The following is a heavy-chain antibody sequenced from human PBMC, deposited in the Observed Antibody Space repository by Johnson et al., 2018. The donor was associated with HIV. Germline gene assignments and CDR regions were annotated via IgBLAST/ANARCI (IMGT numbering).Heavy chain of an antibody. J-gene: IGHJ3*02. V-gene: IGHV3-7*03. CDR2: IKQDGSEK. D-gene: IGHD2-2*01. CDR3: ARGGLGYQNIHDPFDI. Sequence: VQLVESGGGVVQPGRSLRLSCAASGFTFSDYYMSWIRQAPGKGLEWVANIKQDGSEKHYMDSVKGRFTISRDNAKNSLYLQMNSLRAEDTALYFCARGGLGYQNIHDPFDIWGQGTMVTVSS. CDR1: GFTFSDYY.